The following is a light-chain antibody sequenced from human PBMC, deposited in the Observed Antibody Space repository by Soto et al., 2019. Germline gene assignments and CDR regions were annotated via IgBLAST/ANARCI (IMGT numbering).Light chain of an antibody. V-gene: IGKV3-11*01. CDR3: QQRSNWPPT. CDR2: DAS. CDR1: QSVSSY. J-gene: IGKJ5*01. Sequence: EIVLTQSPATLYLSPGERATLSCRASQSVSSYLAWYQQKPGQAPRLLIYDASNRATGIPARFSGSGSGTDFTLTISSLEPEDFAGYYCQQRSNWPPTFRQGTRLEIK.